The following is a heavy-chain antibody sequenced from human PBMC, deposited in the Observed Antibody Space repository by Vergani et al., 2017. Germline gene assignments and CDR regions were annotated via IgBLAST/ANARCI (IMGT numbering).Heavy chain of an antibody. CDR1: GFSFRTFS. D-gene: IGHD2-8*01. CDR3: ARSGYCAHGVCYMTYYYYMDV. J-gene: IGHJ6*03. Sequence: DVDLVESGGGFVQPGGSRRLSCAASGFSFRTFSMFLVRQPPGQGLAWVSKISPDGRTTEYADSVSVRFTISRDNSKHTLYLQMNNLRAADTAVYYCARSGYCAHGVCYMTYYYYMDVWGKGTAVTVSS. V-gene: IGHV3-74*03. CDR2: ISPDGRTT.